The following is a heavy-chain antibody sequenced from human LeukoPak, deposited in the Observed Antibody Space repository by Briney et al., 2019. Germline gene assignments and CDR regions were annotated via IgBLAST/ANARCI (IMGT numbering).Heavy chain of an antibody. D-gene: IGHD3-22*01. J-gene: IGHJ5*02. CDR3: ARVDYYDSSGYLGWFDP. CDR1: GYTFTGYY. Sequence: ASVKVSCKASGYTFTGYYMHWVRQAPGQGLEWMGRINPNSGGTNYAQKFQGRVTMTRDTSISTAYMELRRLRSDDTAVYYCARVDYYDSSGYLGWFDPWGQGTLVTVSS. CDR2: INPNSGGT. V-gene: IGHV1-2*06.